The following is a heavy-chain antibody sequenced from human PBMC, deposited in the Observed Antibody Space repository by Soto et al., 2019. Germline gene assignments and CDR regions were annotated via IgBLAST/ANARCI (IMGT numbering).Heavy chain of an antibody. V-gene: IGHV3-7*01. CDR2: INEDGSEK. CDR3: ARDLFDY. CDR1: GFTFTNYW. J-gene: IGHJ4*02. Sequence: EVQLVESGGGLVQPGGSLRLSCAASGFTFTNYWMNWVRQAPGKGLEWVANINEDGSEKYYVDSAKGRFTISRDNDKNSLYLQMSSLRAEDTAVYYCARDLFDYWGQGTLVTVSS.